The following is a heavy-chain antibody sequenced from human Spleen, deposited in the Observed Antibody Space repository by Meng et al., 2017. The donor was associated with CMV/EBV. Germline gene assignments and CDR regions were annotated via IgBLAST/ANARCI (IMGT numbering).Heavy chain of an antibody. CDR1: GFTFSTPG. Sequence: ASGFTFSTPGLPWVRQAPGKGLEWVAFIWYDGSRKYYADSVKGRFTTSRDNSKNTVYLQMSSLRAEDTAVYYCAKDQVAAAITWFDPWGQGTLVTVSS. D-gene: IGHD2-2*01. V-gene: IGHV3-30*02. CDR3: AKDQVAAAITWFDP. J-gene: IGHJ5*02. CDR2: IWYDGSRK.